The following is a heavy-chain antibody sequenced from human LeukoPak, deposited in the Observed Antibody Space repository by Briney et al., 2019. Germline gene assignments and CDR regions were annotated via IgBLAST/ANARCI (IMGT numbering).Heavy chain of an antibody. D-gene: IGHD2-2*01. CDR1: GYTFTSYG. J-gene: IGHJ5*02. Sequence: ASVKVSRKASGYTFTSYGISWVRQAPGQGLEWMGWISAYNGNTNYAQRLQGRVTMTTDTSTSTAYMELRSLRSDDTAVYYCARYHCSSTSCSSDAGFDPWGQGTLVTVSS. CDR3: ARYHCSSTSCSSDAGFDP. CDR2: ISAYNGNT. V-gene: IGHV1-18*01.